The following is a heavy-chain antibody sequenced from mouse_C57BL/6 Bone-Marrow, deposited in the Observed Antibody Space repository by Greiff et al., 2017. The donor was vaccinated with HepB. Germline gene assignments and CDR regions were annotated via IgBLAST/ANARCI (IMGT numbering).Heavy chain of an antibody. CDR3: AGGVVTGGVDY. CDR2: INSDGGST. Sequence: EVKLQESGGGLVQPGESLKLSCESYEYEFPSYDMSWVRQTPEKRLELVAAINSDGGSTYYPDTMERRYTISRDNTKKTLYLQMSSLRSEDTALYYCAGGVVTGGVDYWGQGTTLTVSS. D-gene: IGHD2-2*01. V-gene: IGHV5-2*01. J-gene: IGHJ2*01. CDR1: EYEFPSYD.